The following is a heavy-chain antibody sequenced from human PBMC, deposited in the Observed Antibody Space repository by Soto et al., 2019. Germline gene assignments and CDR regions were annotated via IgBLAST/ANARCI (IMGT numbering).Heavy chain of an antibody. V-gene: IGHV4-39*01. CDR2: ISYSGST. CDR1: GGSISSDSYY. Sequence: SETLSLTCTVSGGSISSDSYYWGWIRQSPEKGLEWIASISYSGSTYYNPTLKSRLIISVDTSKSQFSLKLSSVTAADTAVYYCVRFWPHPYDEDLNDYTDAFDYWGQGNLVTVSS. CDR3: VRFWPHPYDEDLNDYTDAFDY. J-gene: IGHJ4*02. D-gene: IGHD3-9*01.